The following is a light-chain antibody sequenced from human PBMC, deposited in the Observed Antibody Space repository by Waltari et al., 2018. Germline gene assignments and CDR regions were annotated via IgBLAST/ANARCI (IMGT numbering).Light chain of an antibody. CDR2: DAS. Sequence: EIVLTQSPATLSLSPGERATLSCRASQSVTSSLAWYQQKPGQAPRLLISDASNRATGLPARFSGSGSGTDFTLTISSLEPEDFAVYYCQQRYNSFTFGPGTKVEVK. CDR1: QSVTSS. CDR3: QQRYNSFT. V-gene: IGKV3-11*01. J-gene: IGKJ3*01.